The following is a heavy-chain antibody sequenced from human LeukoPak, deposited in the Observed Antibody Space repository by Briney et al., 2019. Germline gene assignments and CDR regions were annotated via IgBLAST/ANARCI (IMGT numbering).Heavy chain of an antibody. J-gene: IGHJ6*03. V-gene: IGHV1-18*01. Sequence: ASVKVSCKASGYTFTSYGISWVRQAPGQGLEWMGWISGYNGNTNYAQKVQGRVTMTTDTSTSTAYMELRSLRSDDTAVYYCARDHEEDWLAEEYYYYMDVWGRGTTVTISS. CDR1: GYTFTSYG. CDR3: ARDHEEDWLAEEYYYYMDV. CDR2: ISGYNGNT. D-gene: IGHD3/OR15-3a*01.